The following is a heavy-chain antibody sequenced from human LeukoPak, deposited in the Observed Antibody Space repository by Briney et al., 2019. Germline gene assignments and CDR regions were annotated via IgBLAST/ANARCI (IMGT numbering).Heavy chain of an antibody. CDR3: AKEPWYSGSQHDAFDI. CDR2: ISSSGSTI. Sequence: GGSLRLSCAASGFTFSSYEMNWVRQAPGKGLEWVSYISSSGSTIYYADSVKGRFTISRDNAKNSLYLQMNSLRAEDTAVYYCAKEPWYSGSQHDAFDIWGQGTMVTVSS. V-gene: IGHV3-48*03. J-gene: IGHJ3*02. CDR1: GFTFSSYE. D-gene: IGHD1-26*01.